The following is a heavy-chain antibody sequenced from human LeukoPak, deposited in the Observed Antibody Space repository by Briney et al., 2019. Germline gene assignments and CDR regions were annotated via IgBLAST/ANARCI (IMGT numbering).Heavy chain of an antibody. CDR1: GGSFSGYY. CDR3: AGNPQDGLNFDY. V-gene: IGHV4-34*01. CDR2: INHSGST. D-gene: IGHD1-14*01. J-gene: IGHJ4*02. Sequence: SETLSLTCAVYGGSFSGYYWSWIRQPPGKGLEWIGEINHSGSTNYNPSLKSRVTISVNTSKNQFSLKLSSVTAADTAVYYCAGNPQDGLNFDYWGQGTPVTVSS.